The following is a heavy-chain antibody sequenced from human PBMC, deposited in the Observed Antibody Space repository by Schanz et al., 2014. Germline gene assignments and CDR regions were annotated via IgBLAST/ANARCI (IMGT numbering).Heavy chain of an antibody. CDR3: ARGGYSSGWYDRDIAHFDY. CDR2: MQPDSGKT. J-gene: IGHJ4*02. Sequence: QVQLVQSGAELRKPGTSVKVSCKTSGYTFSNDDINWVRQAIGQGPEWMGWMQPDSGKTHYAEKFQGRVAMTTDPSTSTAYMELRSLRSDDTAVYYCARGGYSSGWYDRDIAHFDYWGQGTLVTVSS. D-gene: IGHD6-19*01. CDR1: GYTFSNDD. V-gene: IGHV1-8*01.